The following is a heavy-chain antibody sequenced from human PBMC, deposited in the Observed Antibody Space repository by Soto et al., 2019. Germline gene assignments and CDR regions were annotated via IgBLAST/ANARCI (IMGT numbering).Heavy chain of an antibody. CDR3: ARKGALSGYSQYYHDY. CDR1: GYSFTTYG. J-gene: IGHJ4*02. CDR2: INVYTGDT. Sequence: QVHLVQSGAEVRKPGASVKVSCKASGYSFTTYGFSWVRQAPGQGLEWMGWINVYTGDTIYTQKLQGRVTMTTDTSTNTAYMELRSLTSDDTAVYYCARKGALSGYSQYYHDYWGQGTLVTVSS. V-gene: IGHV1-18*01. D-gene: IGHD3-9*01.